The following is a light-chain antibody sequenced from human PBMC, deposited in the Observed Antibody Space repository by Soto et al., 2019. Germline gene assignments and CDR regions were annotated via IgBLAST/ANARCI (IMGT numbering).Light chain of an antibody. Sequence: DIQLTQSPSFLSASVGDRVTITCRASQGISSYLAWYQQKPGKAPKLLIYAASTLQSGVPSRFSGSGSGTEFTLTISSLQPEDSATYYCQQLNSYPPTLTFGGGTKVDIK. J-gene: IGKJ4*01. CDR2: AAS. V-gene: IGKV1-9*01. CDR1: QGISSY. CDR3: QQLNSYPPTLT.